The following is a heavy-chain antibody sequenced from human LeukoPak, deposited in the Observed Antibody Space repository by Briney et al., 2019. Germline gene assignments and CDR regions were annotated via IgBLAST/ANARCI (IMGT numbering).Heavy chain of an antibody. CDR3: ARSIGLTGGGVDV. D-gene: IGHD3-9*01. CDR1: GFTFSDYN. V-gene: IGHV3-11*01. Sequence: NPGGSLRLSCAASGFTFSDYNMNWVRQAPGKGLEWVSYITNGGSTIHHADSVKGRFTISRDNAKKTLYLQMNSLRAEDTAVYYCARSIGLTGGGVDVWGQGTTVAVSS. J-gene: IGHJ6*02. CDR2: ITNGGSTI.